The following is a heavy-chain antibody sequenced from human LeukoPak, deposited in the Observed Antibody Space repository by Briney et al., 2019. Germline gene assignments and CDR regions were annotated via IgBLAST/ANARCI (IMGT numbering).Heavy chain of an antibody. V-gene: IGHV3-15*01. CDR1: GFTVSSNY. Sequence: GGSLRLSCAASGFTVSSNYMSWVRQAPGKGLEWVGRIKSKIDGGTTDYAAPVKGRFTISRDDSKNTLYLQMNSLKTEDTAVYYCAQFSWGQGTLVTVSS. J-gene: IGHJ4*02. CDR3: AQFS. CDR2: IKSKIDGGTT. D-gene: IGHD5-24*01.